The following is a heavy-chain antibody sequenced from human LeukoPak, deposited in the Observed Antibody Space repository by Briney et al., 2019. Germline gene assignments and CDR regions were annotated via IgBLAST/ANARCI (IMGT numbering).Heavy chain of an antibody. CDR1: GFTLSSYG. J-gene: IGHJ4*02. CDR3: AREEGYYGSGSYLDY. Sequence: GGSLRLSCAASGFTLSSYGMHWVRQAPGKGLEWVAVIWYDGSNKYYADSVKGRFTISRDNSKNTLYLQMNSLRAEDTAVYYCAREEGYYGSGSYLDYWGQGTLVTVSS. V-gene: IGHV3-33*01. CDR2: IWYDGSNK. D-gene: IGHD3-10*01.